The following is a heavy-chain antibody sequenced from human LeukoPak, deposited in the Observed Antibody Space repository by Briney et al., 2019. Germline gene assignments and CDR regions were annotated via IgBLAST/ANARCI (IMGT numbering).Heavy chain of an antibody. CDR2: ISSSSSYI. D-gene: IGHD3-22*01. Sequence: GGSLRLSCAASGVTFSSYSMNWVRQAPGKGLEWVSSISSSSSYIYYADSVKGRFTISRDNAKNSLYLQMNSLRAEDTAVYYCAREYYYDSSGSDDAFDIWGQGTMVTVSS. J-gene: IGHJ3*02. CDR3: AREYYYDSSGSDDAFDI. V-gene: IGHV3-21*01. CDR1: GVTFSSYS.